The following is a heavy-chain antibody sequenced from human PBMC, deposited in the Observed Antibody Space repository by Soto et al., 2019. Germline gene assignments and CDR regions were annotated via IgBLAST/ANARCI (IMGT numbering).Heavy chain of an antibody. CDR2: ISSSSSTI. CDR1: GFTFSDYA. V-gene: IGHV3-48*02. CDR3: ASTLQYCTSTSCYPWGRFVY. Sequence: EVQLVESGGGLVQPGGSLRLSCAASGFTFSDYALNWVRQAPGEGLEWISYISSSSSTIYFADSLKGRFTISRDNAKHSLYLQMNSLRDEDTAVYYCASTLQYCTSTSCYPWGRFVYWGQGTLVTVSS. D-gene: IGHD2-2*01. J-gene: IGHJ4*02.